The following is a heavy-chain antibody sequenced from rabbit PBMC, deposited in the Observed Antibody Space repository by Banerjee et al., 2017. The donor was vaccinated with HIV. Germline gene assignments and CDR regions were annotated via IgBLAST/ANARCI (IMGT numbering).Heavy chain of an antibody. CDR3: ARRDVGSGAYNL. CDR2: IDPVFGST. Sequence: QEQVVESGGGLVQPGGSLKLSCKASGFDFSSYYMSWVRQAPGKGLEWIGYIDPVFGSTYYASWVNGRFTISKPSSTTVTLQMTSLTAADTATYFCARRDVGSGAYNLWGPGTLVTVS. CDR1: GFDFSSYYM. J-gene: IGHJ4*01. V-gene: IGHV1S39*01. D-gene: IGHD4-2*01.